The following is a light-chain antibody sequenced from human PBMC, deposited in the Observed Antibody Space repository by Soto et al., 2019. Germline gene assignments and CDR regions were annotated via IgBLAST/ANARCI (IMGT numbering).Light chain of an antibody. CDR3: QQANSFPLT. J-gene: IGKJ4*01. CDR1: QGISYW. Sequence: DLQMTQSPSSVSASVGDRVSITCRASQGISYWLAWYQQKPGRAPKLLIYTGSSLQSGVPSRFSGTGSGTDFTLTISSLQPEDVATYYCQQANSFPLTFGGGTKVEIK. CDR2: TGS. V-gene: IGKV1-12*01.